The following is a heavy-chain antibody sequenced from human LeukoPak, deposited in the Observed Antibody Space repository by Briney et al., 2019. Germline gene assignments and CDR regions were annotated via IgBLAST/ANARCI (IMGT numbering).Heavy chain of an antibody. V-gene: IGHV4-34*01. D-gene: IGHD5-24*01. J-gene: IGHJ4*02. CDR1: GGSFSGYY. Sequence: SSETLSLTCAVYGGSFSGYYWSWIRQPPGKGLEWIGEINHSGSTNYNPSLKSRVTISVDTSKNQFSLKRSSVTAADTTVYYCARRMKAWLQLGYFDYWGQGTLVTVSS. CDR2: INHSGST. CDR3: ARRMKAWLQLGYFDY.